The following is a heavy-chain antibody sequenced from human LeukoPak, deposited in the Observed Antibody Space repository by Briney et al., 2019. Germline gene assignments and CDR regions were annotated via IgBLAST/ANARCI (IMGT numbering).Heavy chain of an antibody. CDR1: GITLNNNA. CDR2: ISINGGTT. V-gene: IGHV3-23*01. Sequence: PGGSLRLSCAASGITLNNNAMSWVRQAPGKGPEWVSSISINGGTTYYADSVKGRFTISRDNSKNTLYLQMNSLRAEDTAVYYCAKDLRSLYESGNYGWFDPWGQGALVTVSS. J-gene: IGHJ5*02. CDR3: AKDLRSLYESGNYGWFDP. D-gene: IGHD3-10*01.